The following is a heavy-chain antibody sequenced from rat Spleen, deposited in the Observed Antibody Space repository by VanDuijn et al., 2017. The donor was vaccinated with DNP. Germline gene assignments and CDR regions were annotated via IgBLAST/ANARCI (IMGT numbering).Heavy chain of an antibody. Sequence: QVQLKESGPGLVQPSQTLSLTCSVPGLSLTNYGVTWVRHPPGKGLEWIGAVWSGGSTDYNSGLKSRLIISRDTSKSQVLLKMNSLRSEDTATYYCARGSGTYYWYFDFWGPGTMVTVSS. CDR2: VWSGGST. D-gene: IGHD5-1*01. CDR1: GLSLTNYG. V-gene: IGHV2-15*01. CDR3: ARGSGTYYWYFDF. J-gene: IGHJ1*01.